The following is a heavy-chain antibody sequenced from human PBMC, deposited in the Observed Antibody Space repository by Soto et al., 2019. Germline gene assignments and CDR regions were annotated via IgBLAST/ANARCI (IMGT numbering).Heavy chain of an antibody. J-gene: IGHJ5*02. CDR3: ALETYGDYVGYIDP. CDR1: GGSISSYY. Sequence: PSETLSLTCTVSGGSISSYYWSWIRQPPGKALEWIGHTYHSGNPYYNPSLKSRVIISVDRSKNQFSLKVSSVTAADTAVYYCALETYGDYVGYIDPWGQGILVTLFS. CDR2: TYHSGNP. D-gene: IGHD4-17*01. V-gene: IGHV4-59*05.